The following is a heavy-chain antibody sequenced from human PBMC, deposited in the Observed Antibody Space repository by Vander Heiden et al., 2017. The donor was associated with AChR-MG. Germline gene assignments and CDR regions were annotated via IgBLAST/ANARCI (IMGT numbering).Heavy chain of an antibody. CDR3: AKFWSGYDP. J-gene: IGHJ5*02. CDR2: ISYDGSNK. V-gene: IGHV3-30*18. D-gene: IGHD3-3*01. Sequence: QVRLVGSGGGVVQPGGSLRLSCAASGLTFSSYGMHWVRQAPGKGVEWVAVISYDGSNKYYADSVKGRFTIYRDNSKNTLYLQMNSLRAEDTAVYYCAKFWSGYDPWGQGTLVTVSS. CDR1: GLTFSSYG.